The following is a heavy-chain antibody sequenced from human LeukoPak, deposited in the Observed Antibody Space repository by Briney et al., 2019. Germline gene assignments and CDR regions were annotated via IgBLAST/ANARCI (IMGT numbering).Heavy chain of an antibody. J-gene: IGHJ5*02. Sequence: TSETLSLTCTVSGDSITSSGYYWGWIRQPPGKGLEWIGSIYYSGSTYYNPSLKSRVTISVDTSKNQFSLKLSSVTAADTAVYYCARLEFASPVNRWFDPWGQGTLVTVSS. CDR2: IYYSGST. V-gene: IGHV4-39*01. D-gene: IGHD2/OR15-2a*01. CDR3: ARLEFASPVNRWFDP. CDR1: GDSITSSGYY.